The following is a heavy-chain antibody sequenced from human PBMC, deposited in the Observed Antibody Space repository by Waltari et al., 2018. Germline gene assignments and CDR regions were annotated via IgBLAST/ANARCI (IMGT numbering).Heavy chain of an antibody. CDR1: GYTFTSYD. D-gene: IGHD3-10*01. CDR2: MNPNSGNT. Sequence: QVQLVQSGAEVKKPGASVKVSCKASGYTFTSYDITWVRQATGQGLEWRGWMNPNSGNTGYAQKYQGRVTMTRNTSISTAYMELSSLRSEDTAVYYCARGSYYYGSGRKYGMDVWGQGTTVTVSS. V-gene: IGHV1-8*01. J-gene: IGHJ6*02. CDR3: ARGSYYYGSGRKYGMDV.